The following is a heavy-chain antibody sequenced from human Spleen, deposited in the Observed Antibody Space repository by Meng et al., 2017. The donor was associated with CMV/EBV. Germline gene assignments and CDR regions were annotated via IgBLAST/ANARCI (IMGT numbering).Heavy chain of an antibody. CDR1: GFSLSTSGMG. V-gene: IGHV2-5*02. J-gene: IGHJ4*02. CDR2: IYWDDDK. CDR3: AHRDYCSDGTCTFDY. Sequence: SGFSLSTSGMGVDWIRQPPGKALEWLALIYWDDDKRYSPSLKSRLTITKDTSKNQVVLTMTNMDPVDTATYYCAHRDYCSDGTCTFDYWGQGTLVTVSS. D-gene: IGHD2-15*01.